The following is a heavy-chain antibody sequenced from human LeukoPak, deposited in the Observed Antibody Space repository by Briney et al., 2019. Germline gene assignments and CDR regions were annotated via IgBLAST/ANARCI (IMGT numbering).Heavy chain of an antibody. D-gene: IGHD6-19*01. V-gene: IGHV3-23*01. Sequence: GGSLRLSCAASGFTFRRYGMIWVRQAPGKGLEWVSVISGSGGSTYYGDSVKGRFTISRDNSKNTLFLQVNSLRAEDTAVYYCAKDARRTFGLSSGLYRGSYYFDYWGQGTLVTVSS. CDR2: ISGSGGST. CDR3: AKDARRTFGLSSGLYRGSYYFDY. J-gene: IGHJ4*02. CDR1: GFTFRRYG.